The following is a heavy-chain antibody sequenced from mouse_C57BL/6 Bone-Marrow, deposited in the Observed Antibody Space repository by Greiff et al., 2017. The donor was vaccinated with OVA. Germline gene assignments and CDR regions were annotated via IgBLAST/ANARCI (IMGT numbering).Heavy chain of an antibody. V-gene: IGHV1-55*01. CDR2: IYPGSGST. D-gene: IGHD1-1*01. Sequence: QVQLQQPGAELVKPGASVKLSCKASCYTFTSYWITWVTHRPGQGLEWIGDIYPGSGSTNYNEKFKCKATLTVDPSSRTAYMPLSRLPSADSSFLYCARAPITTDPYWYFEGWGTGTTVTVSS. J-gene: IGHJ1*03. CDR3: ARAPITTDPYWYFEG. CDR1: CYTFTSYW.